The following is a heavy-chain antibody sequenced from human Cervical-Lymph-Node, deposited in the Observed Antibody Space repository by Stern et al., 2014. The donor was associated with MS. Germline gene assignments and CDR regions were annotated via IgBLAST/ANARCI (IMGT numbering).Heavy chain of an antibody. V-gene: IGHV4-61*02. J-gene: IGHJ5*02. Sequence: QVQLQESGPGLVQPSQTLSLTCSVSGGSMTATAYYWTWIRQPAGKGLEWIGRVYTSGSTNYNPSLESGFTMSLDTPKTHSPLRLSFGSAADTAVYYCARDFTDYDFWKDYRGMVFDPWGQGTLVIVSS. CDR1: GGSMTATAYY. CDR3: ARDFTDYDFWKDYRGMVFDP. CDR2: VYTSGST. D-gene: IGHD3-3*01.